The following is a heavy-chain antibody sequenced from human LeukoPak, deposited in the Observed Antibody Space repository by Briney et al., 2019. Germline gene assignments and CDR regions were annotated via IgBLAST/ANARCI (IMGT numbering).Heavy chain of an antibody. J-gene: IGHJ6*03. CDR3: ARARAAAVYYYYYMDV. V-gene: IGHV1-69*01. Sequence: GSSVKVSCKASGGTFSSYAISWVRQAPGQGLEWMGGIIPIFGTANYAQKFQGRVTITADESTSTAYMELSSLRSEDTAVYYCARARAAAVYYYYYMDVWGKGTTVTVSS. CDR1: GGTFSSYA. D-gene: IGHD6-13*01. CDR2: IIPIFGTA.